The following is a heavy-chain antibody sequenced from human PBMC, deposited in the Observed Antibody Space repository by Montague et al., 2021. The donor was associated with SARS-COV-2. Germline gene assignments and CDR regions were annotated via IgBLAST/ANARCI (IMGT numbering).Heavy chain of an antibody. D-gene: IGHD1-1*01. J-gene: IGHJ5*02. V-gene: IGHV4-34*12. CDR1: GASFSGYH. CDR2: VIHRGKT. CDR3: ARRLTGLEPHFDP. Sequence: SETLSLTCAVYGASFSGYHWTWIRQSPGRGLEWIGEVIHRGKTSCYPSLQSRLTMSVDTYKKQFSLRLSSVTAAATTVYYCARRLTGLEPHFDPWGQGTLVIVSS.